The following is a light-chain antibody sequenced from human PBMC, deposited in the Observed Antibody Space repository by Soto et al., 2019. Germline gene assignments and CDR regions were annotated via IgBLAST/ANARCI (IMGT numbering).Light chain of an antibody. CDR3: QQRSNWPT. CDR2: DAS. CDR1: QSVSSY. Sequence: EIVLTQSPATLSLSPGERATLSCRASQSVSSYLAWYQQKPGQAPRLLIYDASNRATSIPARFSGSGSGTDFTLTISSLEPEDFAVYYCQQRSNWPTFGQGTKV. V-gene: IGKV3-11*01. J-gene: IGKJ1*01.